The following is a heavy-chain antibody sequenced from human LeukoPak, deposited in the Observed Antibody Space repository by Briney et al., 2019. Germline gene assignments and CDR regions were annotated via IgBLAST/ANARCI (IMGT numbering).Heavy chain of an antibody. CDR2: INPSGGST. CDR1: GYTFTGYY. V-gene: IGHV1-46*01. J-gene: IGHJ5*01. D-gene: IGHD2-15*01. Sequence: ASVKVSCKASGYTFTGYYMHWVRQAPGQGLEWMGIINPSGGSTSYAQNFQGRVTMTRDTSTSTVYMELSSLRSEDTAVYYCARELGYCSGGSCLDWFDPWGQGTLVTVSS. CDR3: ARELGYCSGGSCLDWFDP.